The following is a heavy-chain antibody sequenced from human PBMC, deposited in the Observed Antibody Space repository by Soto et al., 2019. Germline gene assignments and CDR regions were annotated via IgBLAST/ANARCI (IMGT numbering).Heavy chain of an antibody. J-gene: IGHJ6*02. Sequence: QVQLVESGGGLVKPGGSLRLSCAASGFTFSDYYMSWIRQAPGKGLEWVSYISSSGSSIYYANSVKGRFTISRDNAKNSLYLQMNSLRAEDMAVYYCARRQQLVRNYYGMDVWGQGTTVTVSS. D-gene: IGHD6-13*01. CDR3: ARRQQLVRNYYGMDV. CDR1: GFTFSDYY. CDR2: ISSSGSSI. V-gene: IGHV3-11*01.